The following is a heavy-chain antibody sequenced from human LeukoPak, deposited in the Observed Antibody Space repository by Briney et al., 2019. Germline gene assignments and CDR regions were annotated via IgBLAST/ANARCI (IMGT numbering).Heavy chain of an antibody. CDR2: ISSSSSYI. D-gene: IGHD3-3*01. CDR1: GFTFSSYS. J-gene: IGHJ4*02. Sequence: GGSLRLSCAASGFTFSSYSMNWVRQAPGQGLEWVSSISSSSSYIYYADSVKGRFTISRDNAKNSLYLQMNSLRAEDTAVYYCARVGRSGYYTWYFDYWGQGTLVTVSS. CDR3: ARVGRSGYYTWYFDY. V-gene: IGHV3-21*01.